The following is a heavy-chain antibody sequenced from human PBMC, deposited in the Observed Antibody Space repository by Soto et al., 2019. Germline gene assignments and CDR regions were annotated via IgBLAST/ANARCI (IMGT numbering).Heavy chain of an antibody. V-gene: IGHV1-69*01. CDR3: ARDLVYNFNWFDP. J-gene: IGHJ5*02. Sequence: SGKVSCKASGGSFISYAIIWGRQAPGQGLEWMGGIIPIFGTANYAQKFQGRVTITADESTSTAYMELSSLRSEDTAVYYCARDLVYNFNWFDPWGQGTLVTVSS. D-gene: IGHD1-20*01. CDR1: GGSFISYA. CDR2: IIPIFGTA.